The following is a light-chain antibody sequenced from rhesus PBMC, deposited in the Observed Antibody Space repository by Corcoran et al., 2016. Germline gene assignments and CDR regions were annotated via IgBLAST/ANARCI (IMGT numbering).Light chain of an antibody. V-gene: IGKV1-32*03. CDR3: QQGYSTPHS. CDR2: YAN. J-gene: IGKJ2*01. CDR1: QGISSY. Sequence: DIQMSQSPSSLSASVGDRVTITCRASQGISSYLNWYQQKPGKAPKFLIYYANILASGVPSMFSGSGSGTDYTLTSSSLQPEDFATYYCQQGYSTPHSFGQGTKVEIK.